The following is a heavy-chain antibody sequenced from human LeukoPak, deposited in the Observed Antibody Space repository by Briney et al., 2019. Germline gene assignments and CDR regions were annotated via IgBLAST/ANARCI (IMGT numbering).Heavy chain of an antibody. V-gene: IGHV3-30*01. Sequence: PGTSLRLSCAASGFPFGDYSMRWVRQAPGKGLEWVTLISYEEKKYYADSVRGRFTISRDNSRRTLSLQMNSPRPDDTAVYYCARQTPYSGSSVDFWGQGTLVTVSS. J-gene: IGHJ4*02. D-gene: IGHD6-6*01. CDR2: ISYEEKK. CDR3: ARQTPYSGSSVDF. CDR1: GFPFGDYS.